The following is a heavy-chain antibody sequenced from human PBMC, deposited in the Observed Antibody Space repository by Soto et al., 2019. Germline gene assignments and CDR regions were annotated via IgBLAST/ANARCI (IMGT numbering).Heavy chain of an antibody. CDR1: GYTFTNYY. CDR2: IIPIFGTA. CDR3: ARDIAAAGTGNYYYYGMDV. D-gene: IGHD6-13*01. V-gene: IGHV1-69*13. Sequence: GASVKVSCKTSGYTFTNYYMHWVRQAPGQGLEWMGGIIPIFGTANYAQKFQGRVTITADESTSTAYMELSSLRSEDTAVYYCARDIAAAGTGNYYYYGMDVWGQGTTVTVSS. J-gene: IGHJ6*02.